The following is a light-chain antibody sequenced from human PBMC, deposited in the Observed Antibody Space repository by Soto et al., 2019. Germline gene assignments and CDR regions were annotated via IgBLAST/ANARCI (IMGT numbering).Light chain of an antibody. CDR2: DVS. CDR1: GSDVGYYKY. CDR3: SSHPGSVSPLV. Sequence: QSALTQPASVSGSPGQSITIPCTGTGSDVGYYKYVSWYQQYPGEAPTLIIYDVSNRPSGVSDRLSGSKSGNTVSLAISGLQAEDEADSPCSSHPGSVSPLVFGTGPKLTVL. J-gene: IGLJ1*01. V-gene: IGLV2-14*03.